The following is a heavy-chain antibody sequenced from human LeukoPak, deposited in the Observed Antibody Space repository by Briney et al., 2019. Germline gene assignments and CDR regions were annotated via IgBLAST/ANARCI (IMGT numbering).Heavy chain of an antibody. J-gene: IGHJ4*02. CDR1: GFILSSNY. V-gene: IGHV3-53*01. Sequence: GGSLRLSCAASGFILSSNYIRWVPQAPGKGLEWVSLIYSGGSTVYEDSVKGRFTISRDNSKNTLYLQMNSLRAEDTAIYYCAKDLTQYGYSTDYWGQGTLVTVSS. D-gene: IGHD5-18*01. CDR2: IYSGGST. CDR3: AKDLTQYGYSTDY.